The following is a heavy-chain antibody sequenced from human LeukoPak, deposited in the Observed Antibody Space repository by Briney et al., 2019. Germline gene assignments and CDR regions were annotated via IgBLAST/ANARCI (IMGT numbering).Heavy chain of an antibody. J-gene: IGHJ4*02. D-gene: IGHD2-15*01. CDR2: IKQDGSEK. V-gene: IGHV3-7*01. CDR1: GFTFSSYW. CDR3: AKDVPAAYFDY. Sequence: GGSLRLSCAASGFTFSSYWMSWVRQAQGKGLEWVANIKQDGSEKYYVDSVKGRFTISRDNAKNSLYLQMNSLRAEDTAVYCCAKDVPAAYFDYWGQGTLVSVSS.